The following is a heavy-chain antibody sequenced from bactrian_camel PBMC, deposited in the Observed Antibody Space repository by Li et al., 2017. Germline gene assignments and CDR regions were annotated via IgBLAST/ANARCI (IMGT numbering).Heavy chain of an antibody. V-gene: IGHV3S53*01. J-gene: IGHJ6*01. CDR2: IDHTGFP. CDR1: GDTDSTYC. D-gene: IGHD1*01. Sequence: HVQLVESGGGAVMPGGSLRLSCTISGDTDSTYCMAWFRQAPGKEREGIASIDHTGFPTYAFAVNDRFTISKDNAKNILYLQMDKLKPEDTAMHYCAADFESSYCRGGHGHNPFPSWGQGTQVTVS. CDR3: AADFESSYCRGGHGHNPFPS.